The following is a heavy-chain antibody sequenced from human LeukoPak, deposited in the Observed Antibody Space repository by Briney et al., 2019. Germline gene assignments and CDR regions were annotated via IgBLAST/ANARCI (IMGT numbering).Heavy chain of an antibody. CDR2: ISGSGVST. D-gene: IGHD5-24*01. V-gene: IGHV3-23*01. Sequence: GGSLRLSCAASGFTFSTYAMSWVRQAPGKGLEWVSAISGSGVSTYYADSVKGRFTISRDNSKNTVYLQMNSLRVDDTAVYYCARAPPGRKGYNPYYFDYWGQGTRVTVSS. J-gene: IGHJ4*02. CDR3: ARAPPGRKGYNPYYFDY. CDR1: GFTFSTYA.